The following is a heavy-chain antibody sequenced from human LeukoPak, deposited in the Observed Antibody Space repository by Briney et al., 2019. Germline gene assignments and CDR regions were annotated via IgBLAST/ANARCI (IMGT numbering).Heavy chain of an antibody. V-gene: IGHV3-23*01. Sequence: PGGSLRLSCAASGFTFSSSAMSWVRQAPGKGLEWVSIVSGSGGRTYYADSVKGRFTISRDNSKNTLYLQMNSLRAEDTAVYYCARDAGVVVITNYFDYWGQGTLVTVSS. CDR1: GFTFSSSA. CDR3: ARDAGVVVITNYFDY. D-gene: IGHD3-22*01. CDR2: VSGSGGRT. J-gene: IGHJ4*02.